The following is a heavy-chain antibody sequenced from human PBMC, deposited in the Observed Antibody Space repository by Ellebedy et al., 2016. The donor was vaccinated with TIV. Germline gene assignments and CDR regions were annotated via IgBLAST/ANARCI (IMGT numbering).Heavy chain of an antibody. CDR2: ITADGDTT. CDR3: GKGGSWLWRSLDF. J-gene: IGHJ4*02. D-gene: IGHD2-15*01. Sequence: PGGSLRLSCAASGFTFDDYAMHWVRQAPGKGPEWISLITADGDTTYYSASVKGRFTISRDNNKNSLFLQMKSVTTEDTAFYYCGKGGSWLWRSLDFWGQGTLVTVSS. CDR1: GFTFDDYA. V-gene: IGHV3-43*02.